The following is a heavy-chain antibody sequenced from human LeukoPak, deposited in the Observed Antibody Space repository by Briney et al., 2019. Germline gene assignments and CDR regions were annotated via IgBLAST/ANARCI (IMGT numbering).Heavy chain of an antibody. CDR1: GGSFSGYY. CDR3: ARDREWLVRDPYYFDY. D-gene: IGHD6-19*01. V-gene: IGHV4-34*01. CDR2: INHSGST. J-gene: IGHJ4*02. Sequence: PSETLSLTCAVYGGSFSGYYWSWIRQPPGKGLEWIGEINHSGSTNYNPSLKSRVTISVDTSKNQFSLKLSSVTAADTAVYYCARDREWLVRDPYYFDYWGQGTLVTVSS.